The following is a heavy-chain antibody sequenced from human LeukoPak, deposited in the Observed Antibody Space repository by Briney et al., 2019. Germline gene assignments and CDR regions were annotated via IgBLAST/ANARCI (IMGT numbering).Heavy chain of an antibody. D-gene: IGHD3/OR15-3a*01. CDR1: GYTFTSYD. CDR2: MNPNSGNT. Sequence: ASVKVSCKASGYTFTSYDINWVRQATGQGLEWMGWMNPNSGNTRYAQKFQGRVTMTRNTSISTAYMELSSLRSEDTAVYYCARGPRGDWLPPNWGQGTLVTVSS. V-gene: IGHV1-8*01. J-gene: IGHJ4*02. CDR3: ARGPRGDWLPPN.